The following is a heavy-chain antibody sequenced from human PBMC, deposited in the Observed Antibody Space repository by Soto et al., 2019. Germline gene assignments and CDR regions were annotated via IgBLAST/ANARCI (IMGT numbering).Heavy chain of an antibody. CDR1: GFTFSSYA. D-gene: IGHD3-16*02. J-gene: IGHJ1*01. V-gene: IGHV3-23*01. CDR3: AKARDYDYVCATYRPDRFHH. CDR2: ISSGGGST. Sequence: GGSLRLSCAASGFTFSSYAMSWVRQAPGKGLEWVSAISSGGGSTCYADSVKGRFTISRDNSKNTLYLQMNSLRAEDTAVYYCAKARDYDYVCATYRPDRFHHWGQGTLVTVSS.